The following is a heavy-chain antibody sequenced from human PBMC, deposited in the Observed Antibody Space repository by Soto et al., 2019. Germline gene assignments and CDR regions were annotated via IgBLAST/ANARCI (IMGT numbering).Heavy chain of an antibody. V-gene: IGHV3-21*02. CDR2: ISRTSSYI. D-gene: IGHD5-12*01. CDR1: GFTFSDYS. Sequence: EVALVESGGGLVKPGGSLRLSCAASGFTFSDYSMNWVRQAPGKGLEWVASISRTSSYIYYADSVKGRFTISRDNGKNSLFLQMNSPRVEDTAVYYCAKDRLGDGYNSGFDYWGHGSLVTVSS. CDR3: AKDRLGDGYNSGFDY. J-gene: IGHJ4*01.